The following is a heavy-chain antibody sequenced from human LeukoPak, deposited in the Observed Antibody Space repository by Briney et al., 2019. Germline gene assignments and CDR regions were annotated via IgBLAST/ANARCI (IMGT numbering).Heavy chain of an antibody. D-gene: IGHD1-26*01. J-gene: IGHJ5*02. CDR1: GGSFSGYY. CDR3: ARATRTYKMNWFDP. Sequence: SETLSLTCAVYGGSFSGYYWSWIRQPPGKGLEWIGEINHSGSTNYNPSLKSRVTISVDTSKNQFSLKLSSVTAADTAVYYCARATRTYKMNWFDPWGQGTLVTVSS. CDR2: INHSGST. V-gene: IGHV4-34*01.